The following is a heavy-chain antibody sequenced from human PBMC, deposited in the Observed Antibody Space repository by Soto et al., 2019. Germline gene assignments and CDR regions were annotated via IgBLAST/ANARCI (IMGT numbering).Heavy chain of an antibody. Sequence: QVQLQESGPGLVKPSQTLSLTCTVSGGSISSGNYYWSWIRQPPGKGLEWIGFISYSGSTYYSLSLNSRVNISVDTSKNQFSLNLSFVTAADTAVYYCATMGTPATGLYYFDYWGQGTLVTVSS. J-gene: IGHJ4*02. CDR2: ISYSGST. CDR3: ATMGTPATGLYYFDY. V-gene: IGHV4-30-4*01. D-gene: IGHD5-18*01. CDR1: GGSISSGNYY.